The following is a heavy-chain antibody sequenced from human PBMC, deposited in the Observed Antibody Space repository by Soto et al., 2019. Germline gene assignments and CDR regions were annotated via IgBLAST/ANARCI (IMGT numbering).Heavy chain of an antibody. Sequence: GGSLRLSCAASGFTFSSYSMNWVRQAPGKGLEWVSYISSSSSTIYYADSVKGRFTISRDNAKNSLYLQMNSLRDEDTAVYYCAGSRYYSNAQYYFDYWGQGTLVTVSS. V-gene: IGHV3-48*02. D-gene: IGHD4-4*01. CDR2: ISSSSSTI. CDR1: GFTFSSYS. CDR3: AGSRYYSNAQYYFDY. J-gene: IGHJ4*02.